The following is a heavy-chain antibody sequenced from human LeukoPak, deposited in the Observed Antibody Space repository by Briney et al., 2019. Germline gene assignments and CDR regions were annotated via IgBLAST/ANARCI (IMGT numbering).Heavy chain of an antibody. Sequence: ASVKVSCKASGYTFTTYEIHWVRQATGQGLEWMGWMNPNSGNTGYVQNFQGRVTITRTTSINTVYMELSSLRSEDTAVYYCARAVEGIAVAARWFDPWGQGTLVTVSS. V-gene: IGHV1-8*03. CDR1: GYTFTTYE. CDR3: ARAVEGIAVAARWFDP. CDR2: MNPNSGNT. D-gene: IGHD6-19*01. J-gene: IGHJ5*02.